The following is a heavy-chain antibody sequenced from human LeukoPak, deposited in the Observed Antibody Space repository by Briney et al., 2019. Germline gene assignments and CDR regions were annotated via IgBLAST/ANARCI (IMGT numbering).Heavy chain of an antibody. J-gene: IGHJ3*02. D-gene: IGHD4-17*01. CDR2: IKQDGSEK. Sequence: GGSLRLSCAASGFTFSSYWMSWVRQAPGKGLEWVANIKQDGSEKYYVDSVKGRFTISRDNAKNSLYLQMNSLRAEDTAVYYCARDRDYGDYLNAFDIWGQGTMATVSS. V-gene: IGHV3-7*01. CDR3: ARDRDYGDYLNAFDI. CDR1: GFTFSSYW.